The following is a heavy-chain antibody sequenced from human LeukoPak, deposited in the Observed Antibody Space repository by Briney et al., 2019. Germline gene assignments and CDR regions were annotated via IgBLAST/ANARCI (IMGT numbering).Heavy chain of an antibody. Sequence: GASVKVSCKVSGYTLTELSMHWVRQAPGNGLEWMGGFDPEDGETIYAQKFQGRVTMTEDTSTDTAYMELSSLRSEDTAVYYCATALGADNNWFDPWGQGTLVTVSS. J-gene: IGHJ5*02. CDR3: ATALGADNNWFDP. CDR2: FDPEDGET. CDR1: GYTLTELS. D-gene: IGHD1-26*01. V-gene: IGHV1-24*01.